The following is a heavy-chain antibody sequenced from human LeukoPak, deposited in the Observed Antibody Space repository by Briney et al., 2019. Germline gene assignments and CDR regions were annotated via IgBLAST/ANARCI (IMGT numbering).Heavy chain of an antibody. CDR2: VNSDGSDA. Sequence: SGESLRLSCAASGFTFSNYWMHWVRHAPGKGPVWVSRVNSDGSDASYADSVKGRFTISRDNAKNSLYLQMNSLRAEDTAVYYCARDPYSGSYGNYYYYFMDVWGKGTTVTISS. J-gene: IGHJ6*03. D-gene: IGHD1-26*01. CDR3: ARDPYSGSYGNYYYYFMDV. V-gene: IGHV3-74*01. CDR1: GFTFSNYW.